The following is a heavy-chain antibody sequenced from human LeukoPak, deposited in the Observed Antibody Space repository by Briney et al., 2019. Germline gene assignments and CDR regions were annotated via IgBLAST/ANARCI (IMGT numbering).Heavy chain of an antibody. V-gene: IGHV3-23*01. CDR1: GFXFTNYA. CDR3: AKVFEEGYYDSSGYYFSATKGGFDY. CDR2: ISGSAFST. Sequence: PGGSLRLSCTASGFXFTNYAINWVRQAPGKGLEWVSTISGSAFSTYYADSVKGRFTISRDNFQNKMYLQMNSLRAEDTALYYCAKVFEEGYYDSSGYYFSATKGGFDYWGQGTLVTVSS. D-gene: IGHD3-22*01. J-gene: IGHJ4*02.